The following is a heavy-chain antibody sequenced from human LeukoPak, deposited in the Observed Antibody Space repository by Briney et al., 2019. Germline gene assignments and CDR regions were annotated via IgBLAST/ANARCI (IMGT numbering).Heavy chain of an antibody. CDR2: INSDGSSP. CDR3: ARNGIGGAFDI. D-gene: IGHD1-1*01. Sequence: GGSLRLSCAASGLTFSSYWMHWVRQAPGKGLVWVSRINSDGSSPSYADSVKGRFTISRDNAKNTVYLQMNSLRAEDTAIYYCARNGIGGAFDIWGQGTMVTVSS. V-gene: IGHV3-74*01. J-gene: IGHJ3*02. CDR1: GLTFSSYW.